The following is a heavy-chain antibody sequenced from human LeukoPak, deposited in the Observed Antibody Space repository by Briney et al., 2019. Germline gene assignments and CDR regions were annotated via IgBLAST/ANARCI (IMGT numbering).Heavy chain of an antibody. V-gene: IGHV4-59*01. CDR1: GVSISPSY. J-gene: IGHJ2*01. Sequence: PSETLSLTCAVSGVSISPSYWSWIRQPPGKGLEWIGYIYYSGSTSYTPSLKSRVTISVDTSKNQFSLRLSPVTTADTAVYYCARGGWSLDLWGRGTLVTVSS. CDR2: IYYSGST. D-gene: IGHD1-26*01. CDR3: ARGGWSLDL.